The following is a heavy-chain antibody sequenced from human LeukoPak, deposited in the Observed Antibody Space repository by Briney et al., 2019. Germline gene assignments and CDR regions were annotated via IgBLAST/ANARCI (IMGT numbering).Heavy chain of an antibody. V-gene: IGHV1-2*02. CDR2: INPNSGGT. J-gene: IGHJ5*02. D-gene: IGHD2-15*01. Sequence: ASVKVSCKASGYTFTGYYMHWVRQAPGQGREWVGWINPNSGGTNYAQKFQGRVTMTTATSITTAHMQLSRLRSADTAVYYCAREDVVCSGGSCYPVRPFAPWGQGTLVTVSS. CDR3: AREDVVCSGGSCYPVRPFAP. CDR1: GYTFTGYY.